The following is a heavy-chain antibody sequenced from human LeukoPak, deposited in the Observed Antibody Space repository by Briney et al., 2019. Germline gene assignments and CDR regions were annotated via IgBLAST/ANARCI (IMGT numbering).Heavy chain of an antibody. V-gene: IGHV3-23*01. J-gene: IGHJ4*02. D-gene: IGHD6-19*01. CDR3: ARGYSSGWYGY. CDR2: ISPNGVIT. Sequence: GGSLRLSCAASGFTFSSHGMNWVRQAPGKGLEWVSGISPNGVITYYADSVKGRFTISRDNSKNTLYLQMNSLRAEDTAVYYCARGYSSGWYGYWGQGTLVTVSS. CDR1: GFTFSSHG.